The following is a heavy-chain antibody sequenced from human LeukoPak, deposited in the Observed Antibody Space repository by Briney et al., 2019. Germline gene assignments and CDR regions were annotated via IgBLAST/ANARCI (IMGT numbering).Heavy chain of an antibody. J-gene: IGHJ4*02. D-gene: IGHD6-25*01. CDR2: IYYSGRI. V-gene: IGHV4-39*01. CDR1: GGSISSSSYY. Sequence: TSETLSLTCSVPGGSISSSSYYWGWIRQPPGKGLEWIGTIYYSGRIYYNPTLKSRVTMSVDTSKNQFSLRLSSVTAADTAVYYCARHRSLSIAAAFDYWGQGTLVTVSS. CDR3: ARHRSLSIAAAFDY.